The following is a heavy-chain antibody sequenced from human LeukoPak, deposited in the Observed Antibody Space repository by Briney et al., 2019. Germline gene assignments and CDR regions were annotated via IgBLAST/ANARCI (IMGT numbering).Heavy chain of an antibody. Sequence: PGGSLRLSCAASGFTVSDSFMTWVRQAPGKVLEWVSVIYVAGSTYYADSVKGRFTVSRDNSKNTLYLQMNSLRADDTAVYYCAKEGFDSWGQGTLVTVSS. CDR2: IYVAGST. J-gene: IGHJ4*02. CDR1: GFTVSDSF. V-gene: IGHV3-53*01. CDR3: AKEGFDS.